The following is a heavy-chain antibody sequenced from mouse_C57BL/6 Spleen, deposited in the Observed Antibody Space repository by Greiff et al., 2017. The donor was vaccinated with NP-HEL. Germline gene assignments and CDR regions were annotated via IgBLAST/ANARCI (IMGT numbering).Heavy chain of an antibody. D-gene: IGHD3-2*02. V-gene: IGHV1-80*01. CDR1: GYAFSSYW. CDR2: IYPGDGDT. CDR3: ARSRLFAC. Sequence: QVQLKESGAELVKPGASVKISCKASGYAFSSYWMNWVKQRPGKGLEWIGQIYPGDGDTNYNGKFKGKATLTADKSSSTAYMQLSSLTSEDSAVYFCARSRLFACWGQGTLVTVSA. J-gene: IGHJ3*01.